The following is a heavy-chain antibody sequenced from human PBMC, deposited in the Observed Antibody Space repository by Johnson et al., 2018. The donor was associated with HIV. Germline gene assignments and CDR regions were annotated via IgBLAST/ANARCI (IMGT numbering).Heavy chain of an antibody. CDR3: ARESSAGEYSYGII. D-gene: IGHD5-18*01. V-gene: IGHV3-30*03. J-gene: IGHJ3*02. CDR2: ISSDGRNK. Sequence: VQLVESGGGVVQPGRSLRLSCVASGFTFRTSGMSWVRQAPGKGLEWVAVISSDGRNKYYADSVKGRFTISRDNSKNTLYLQMNSLKAEDTAVYYCARESSAGEYSYGIIWGQGTMVTVSS. CDR1: GFTFRTSG.